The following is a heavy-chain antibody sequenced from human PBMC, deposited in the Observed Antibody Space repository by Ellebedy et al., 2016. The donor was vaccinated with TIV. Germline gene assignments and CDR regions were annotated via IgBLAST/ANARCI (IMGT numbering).Heavy chain of an antibody. Sequence: PGGSLRLSCAASGFTFSSYAMHWVRQAPGTGMEWVAVISDDRINNVYADSVEGRFNISRDNSKNTLYLQMNSLRAEDKAVYDCAKEDLDISGSDLDIWGQGTMVTVSS. CDR1: GFTFSSYA. CDR3: AKEDLDISGSDLDI. J-gene: IGHJ3*02. D-gene: IGHD6-19*01. V-gene: IGHV3-30-3*01. CDR2: ISDDRINN.